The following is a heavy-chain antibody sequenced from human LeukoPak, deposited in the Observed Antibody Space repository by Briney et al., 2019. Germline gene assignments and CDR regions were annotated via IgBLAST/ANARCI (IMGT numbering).Heavy chain of an antibody. V-gene: IGHV3-48*02. J-gene: IGHJ4*02. CDR3: ARVFVGYCSGGSCPWDY. CDR2: ISSSSSTI. Sequence: PGRSLRLSCAASGFTFSSYSMNWVRQAPGKGLEWVSYISSSSSTIYYADSVKGRFTISRDNAKNSLYLQMNSLRDEDTAVYYCARVFVGYCSGGSCPWDYWGQGTLVTVSS. D-gene: IGHD2-15*01. CDR1: GFTFSSYS.